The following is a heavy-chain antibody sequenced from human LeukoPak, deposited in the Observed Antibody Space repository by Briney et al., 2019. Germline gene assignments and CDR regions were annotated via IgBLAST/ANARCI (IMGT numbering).Heavy chain of an antibody. D-gene: IGHD3-10*01. J-gene: IGHJ4*02. V-gene: IGHV3-48*03. CDR2: ISDSGSSI. CDR3: ARDPTTMVRGPLDY. Sequence: GGSLRLSCAASGFTFSNYEMNWVRQAPGKGLEWVSYISDSGSSIYYADSVKGRFTISRDNAKNSLYLQMNSLRAEDTAVYYCARDPTTMVRGPLDYWGQGTLVTVSS. CDR1: GFTFSNYE.